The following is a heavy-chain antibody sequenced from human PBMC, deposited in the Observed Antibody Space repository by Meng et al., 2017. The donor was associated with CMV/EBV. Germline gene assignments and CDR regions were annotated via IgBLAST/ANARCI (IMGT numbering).Heavy chain of an antibody. CDR3: ARLAGCRSTTCQERDAFDI. CDR2: ISSNGRTM. Sequence: GGSLRLSCAVSGFTFSHYEMTWVRQAPGKGLEWICFISSNGRTMYYADSVRGRFAISRDNAKNSLFLQMNDLTAEDTAVYYCARLAGCRSTTCQERDAFDIWGQGTMVTVSS. J-gene: IGHJ3*02. V-gene: IGHV3-48*03. CDR1: GFTFSHYE. D-gene: IGHD2/OR15-2a*01.